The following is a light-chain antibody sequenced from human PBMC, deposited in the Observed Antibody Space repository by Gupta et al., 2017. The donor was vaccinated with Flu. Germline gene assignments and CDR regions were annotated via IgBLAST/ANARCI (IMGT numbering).Light chain of an antibody. J-gene: IGKJ4*01. CDR2: EGY. CDR1: QSVGGY. Sequence: PVTLTLSPGERATLSCRASQSVGGYLAWFPQKPGQAPRLLIYEGYKRAPCLPARFSASGTATDFTLTISSLEPEDFGVYYCQQRSNWPFTFGGGTHVEIK. V-gene: IGKV3-11*01. CDR3: QQRSNWPFT.